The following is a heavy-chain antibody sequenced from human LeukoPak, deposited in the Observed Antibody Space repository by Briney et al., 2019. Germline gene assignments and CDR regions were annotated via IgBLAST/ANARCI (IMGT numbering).Heavy chain of an antibody. D-gene: IGHD3-22*01. CDR3: ARDVHYYDSSGYYSWFAFDI. CDR1: GFTFSTFG. J-gene: IGHJ3*02. Sequence: GGSLRLSCAASGFAASGFTFSTFGMHWVRQAPGKGLEWVAFIRYDGSNKYYADSVKGRFTIPRDDSKNTLYLQMNSLRAEDTAVYYCARDVHYYDSSGYYSWFAFDIWGQGTVVTASS. CDR2: IRYDGSNK. V-gene: IGHV3-30*02.